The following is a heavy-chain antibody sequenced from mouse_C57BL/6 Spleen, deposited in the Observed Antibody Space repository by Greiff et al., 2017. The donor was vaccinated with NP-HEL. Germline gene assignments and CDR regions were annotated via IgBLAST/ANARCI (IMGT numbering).Heavy chain of an antibody. V-gene: IGHV1-63*01. J-gene: IGHJ3*01. CDR3: ARSNDYDIWYGD. Sequence: QVQLQQSGAELVRPGTSVKMSCKASGYTFTSYWMDWAKQRPGHGLEWIGEIYPGGGDTNYNEKFKGKATLTADKSSSTAYMQFSSLTSEDSAIYYCARSNDYDIWYGDWGQATLVTVSA. CDR1: GYTFTSYW. D-gene: IGHD2-4*01. CDR2: IYPGGGDT.